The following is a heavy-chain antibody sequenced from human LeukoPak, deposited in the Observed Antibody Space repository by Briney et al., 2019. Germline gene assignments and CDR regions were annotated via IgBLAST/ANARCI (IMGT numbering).Heavy chain of an antibody. J-gene: IGHJ6*03. Sequence: SETLSLTCTVSGGSISSSSYYWGWIRQPPGKGLEWIGSIYYSGSTYYNPSLKSRVTISVDTSKNQFSLKLSSMTAADTAVYYCAREVNELLWFGEHYYYYYMDVWGKGTTVTVSS. CDR2: IYYSGST. V-gene: IGHV4-39*07. CDR1: GGSISSSSYY. D-gene: IGHD3-10*01. CDR3: AREVNELLWFGEHYYYYYMDV.